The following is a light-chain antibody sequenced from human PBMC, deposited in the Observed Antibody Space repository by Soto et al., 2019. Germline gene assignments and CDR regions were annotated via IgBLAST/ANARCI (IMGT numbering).Light chain of an antibody. V-gene: IGKV3-11*01. CDR1: QSVTTY. Sequence: EIVLTQSPATLSLSPGERASLSCRVSQSVTTYLAWYQQKPGQAPRLLIYDSSNRATGLPARFSGSGSGTDFTLTISSLESEDFAVYYCQQRVNRVTFGGGTKVDNK. CDR3: QQRVNRVT. J-gene: IGKJ4*01. CDR2: DSS.